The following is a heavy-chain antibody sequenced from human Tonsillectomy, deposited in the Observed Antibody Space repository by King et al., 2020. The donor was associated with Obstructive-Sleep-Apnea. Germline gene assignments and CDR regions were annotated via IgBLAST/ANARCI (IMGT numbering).Heavy chain of an antibody. CDR2: IWYDGSNK. CDR3: ARDPSRGGYFDY. V-gene: IGHV3-33*01. D-gene: IGHD3-10*01. Sequence: QLVQSGGGVVQPGRSLRLSCAASGFTFSSYGMHWVRQAPGKGLEWVAVIWYDGSNKYYADSVKGRLTISRDNSKNTLYLQMNSRRAEDTAVYYCARDPSRGGYFDYWGQGTLVTVSS. CDR1: GFTFSSYG. J-gene: IGHJ4*02.